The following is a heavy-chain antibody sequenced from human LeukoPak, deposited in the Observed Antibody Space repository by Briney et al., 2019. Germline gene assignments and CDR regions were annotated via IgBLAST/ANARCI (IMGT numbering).Heavy chain of an antibody. CDR1: GGTFSSYA. Sequence: ASVKVSCKASGGTFSSYAISWVRQAPGQGLEWMGGIIPIFGTANYAQKFQGRVTITADESTSTAYMELSSLRSDDTAVYYCARADGSGSPHDYYMDVWGKGTTVTISS. J-gene: IGHJ6*03. D-gene: IGHD3-10*01. CDR3: ARADGSGSPHDYYMDV. CDR2: IIPIFGTA. V-gene: IGHV1-69*01.